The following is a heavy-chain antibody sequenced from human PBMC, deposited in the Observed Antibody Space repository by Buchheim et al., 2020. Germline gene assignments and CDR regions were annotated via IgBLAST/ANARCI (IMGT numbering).Heavy chain of an antibody. V-gene: IGHV4-4*02. CDR2: IFHSGST. J-gene: IGHJ4*02. CDR3: ARGDSSGWYLDY. D-gene: IGHD6-19*01. Sequence: QVQLQESGPGLVKPSGTLSLTCSVSGASISSRNWWTWVRQSPGKGLEWIGYIFHSGSTKYNPSLKSRLTMSVDTSKDQFSLMLSSLTAADTAVYYCARGDSSGWYLDYWGQGIL. CDR1: GASISSRNW.